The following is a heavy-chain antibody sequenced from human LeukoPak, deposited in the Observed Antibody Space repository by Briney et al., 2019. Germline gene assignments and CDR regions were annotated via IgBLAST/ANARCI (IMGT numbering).Heavy chain of an antibody. CDR1: GFTFSGYG. CDR3: VGYYDFWSVNYYYMDV. CDR2: IRYDGSNK. J-gene: IGHJ6*03. D-gene: IGHD3-3*01. V-gene: IGHV3-30*02. Sequence: PGGSLRLSCAASGFTFSGYGMHWVRQAPGKGLEWVAFIRYDGSNKYYADSVKGRFTISRDNSKNTLYLQMNSLRAEDTAVYYCVGYYDFWSVNYYYMDVWGKGTTVTVSS.